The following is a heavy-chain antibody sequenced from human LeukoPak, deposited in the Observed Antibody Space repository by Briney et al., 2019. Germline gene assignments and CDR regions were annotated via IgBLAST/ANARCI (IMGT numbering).Heavy chain of an antibody. J-gene: IGHJ4*02. V-gene: IGHV3-23*01. CDR2: ISGRDSTT. CDR3: AKRDDDRYYGSGSCFDY. CDR1: GFTFSSYA. Sequence: AGGSLRLSCAASGFTFSSYAMSWVRQAPGKGLEWVSGISGRDSTTYYADSVKGRFTISRENSKNTLYLQMNSLRAEDTAVYYCAKRDDDRYYGSGSCFDYWGQGTLVTVSS. D-gene: IGHD3-10*01.